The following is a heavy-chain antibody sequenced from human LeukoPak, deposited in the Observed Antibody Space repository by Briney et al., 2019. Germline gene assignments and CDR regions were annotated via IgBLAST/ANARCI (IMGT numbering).Heavy chain of an antibody. J-gene: IGHJ5*02. CDR1: GGSISSGGYY. CDR3: ARTGHYYGSGSYYGWFDP. Sequence: SETLSPTCTVSGGSISSGGYYWSWIRQHPGKGLEWIGYIYYSGSTYYNPSLKSRVTISVDTSKNQFSLKLSSVTAADTAVYYCARTGHYYGSGSYYGWFDPWGQGTLVTVSS. V-gene: IGHV4-31*03. CDR2: IYYSGST. D-gene: IGHD3-10*01.